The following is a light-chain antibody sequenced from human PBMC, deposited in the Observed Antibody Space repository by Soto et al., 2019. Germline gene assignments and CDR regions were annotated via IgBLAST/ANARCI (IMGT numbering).Light chain of an antibody. V-gene: IGLV1-51*01. Sequence: QSVLTQPPSVSVAPGQKVTISCSGSSYNIGGNYVSWYVQLPGTAPKFLIYGNNKRPSGIPDRFSGSKSGTSATLGITGLQTEDEADYYCATWDSSLGSVVFGGGTKLTVL. CDR1: SYNIGGNY. J-gene: IGLJ3*02. CDR3: ATWDSSLGSVV. CDR2: GNN.